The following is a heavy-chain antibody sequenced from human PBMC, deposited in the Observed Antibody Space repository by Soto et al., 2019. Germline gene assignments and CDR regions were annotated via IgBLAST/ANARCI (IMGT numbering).Heavy chain of an antibody. D-gene: IGHD6-19*01. Sequence: PSETLSLTCAVYGGSFSGYYWSWIRQPPGKGLEWIGEINHSGSTNYNPSLKSRVTISVDTSKNQFSLKLSSVTAADTAVYYCARHEAPSGWYFDYWGQGTLVTVS. CDR1: GGSFSGYY. CDR2: INHSGST. CDR3: ARHEAPSGWYFDY. J-gene: IGHJ4*02. V-gene: IGHV4-34*01.